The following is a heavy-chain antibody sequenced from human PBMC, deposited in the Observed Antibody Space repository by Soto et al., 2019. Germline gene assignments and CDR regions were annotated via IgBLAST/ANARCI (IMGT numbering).Heavy chain of an antibody. CDR2: ISGSGGST. CDR3: AKDSPWGSTSCYTGSIAAPCREIYYYGMDV. V-gene: IGHV3-23*01. Sequence: GRSLRLFCAASGFTFSSYAMSWVRQAPGKGLEWVSAISGSGGSTYYADSVKGRFTISRDNSKNTLYLQMNSLRAEDTAVYYCAKDSPWGSTSCYTGSIAAPCREIYYYGMDVWGQGTTVTVSS. CDR1: GFTFSSYA. D-gene: IGHD2-2*02. J-gene: IGHJ6*02.